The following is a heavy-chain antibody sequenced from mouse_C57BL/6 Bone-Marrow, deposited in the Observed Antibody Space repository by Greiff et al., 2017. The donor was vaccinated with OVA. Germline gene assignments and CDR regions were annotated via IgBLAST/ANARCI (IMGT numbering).Heavy chain of an antibody. V-gene: IGHV7-3*01. CDR1: GFTFTDYY. CDR3: ARWGSNYVYFDV. CDR2: IRNKANGYTT. D-gene: IGHD2-5*01. Sequence: EVKVVESGGGLVQPGGSLSLSCAASGFTFTDYYMSWVRQPPGKALEWLGFIRNKANGYTTEYSASVKGRFTISRDNSQSILYLQMNALRAEDSATYYCARWGSNYVYFDVWGTGTTVTVSS. J-gene: IGHJ1*03.